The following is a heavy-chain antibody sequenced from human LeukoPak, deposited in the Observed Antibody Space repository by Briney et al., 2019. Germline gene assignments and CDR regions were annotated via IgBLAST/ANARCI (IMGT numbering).Heavy chain of an antibody. CDR2: ISFDGDNE. CDR1: EFTFSSYA. D-gene: IGHD6-25*01. CDR3: ANIIRKYTSGYYYFDY. Sequence: GGSLRLSCAASEFTFSSYAMHWVRQAPGKGLEWVAAISFDGDNEYYADSVKGRFTISRDNSKNTLYLQMNSLRAEDTAVYYCANIIRKYTSGYYYFDYWGQGTLVTVSS. J-gene: IGHJ4*02. V-gene: IGHV3-30-3*01.